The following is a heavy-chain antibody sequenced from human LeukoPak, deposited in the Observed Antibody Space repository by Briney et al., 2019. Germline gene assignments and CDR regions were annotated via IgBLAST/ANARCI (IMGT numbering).Heavy chain of an antibody. V-gene: IGHV4-38-2*01. D-gene: IGHD5-18*01. J-gene: IGHJ4*02. CDR2: IYHSGST. Sequence: SETLSLTCAVSGYSISSGYYWGCSRQPPGKGLEWIGSIYHSGSTYYNPSLKSRVTISVDTSKNQLSLKLSSVTAADTAVYYCARGYSYGYDYWGQGTLVTVSS. CDR1: GYSISSGYY. CDR3: ARGYSYGYDY.